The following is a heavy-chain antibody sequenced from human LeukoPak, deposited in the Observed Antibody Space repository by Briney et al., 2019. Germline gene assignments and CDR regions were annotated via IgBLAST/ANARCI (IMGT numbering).Heavy chain of an antibody. CDR2: INSDGSST. V-gene: IGHV3-74*01. Sequence: PGGSLRLSCAASGFTFSSYWMHWVRHAPGKGLVWVSRINSDGSSTSYADSVKGRFTISRDNAKNTLYLQMNSLRAEDTAVYYCARRTTRGYSGYAFDYWGQGTLATVSS. CDR3: ARRTTRGYSGYAFDY. CDR1: GFTFSSYW. J-gene: IGHJ4*02. D-gene: IGHD5-12*01.